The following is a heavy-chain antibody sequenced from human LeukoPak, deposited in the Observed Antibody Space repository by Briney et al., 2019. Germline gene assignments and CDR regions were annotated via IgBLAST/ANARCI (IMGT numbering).Heavy chain of an antibody. Sequence: GGSLILSCAASGFTFTSYAMNWVRQAPGKGLEWVLSISTSSIHIYYADSVKGRFTISRDDAKNSLSLQMNSLRAEDTAVYYCARPVVPYYYYGMDVWGRGTTVTVSS. J-gene: IGHJ6*02. V-gene: IGHV3-21*01. D-gene: IGHD3-22*01. CDR2: ISTSSIHI. CDR1: GFTFTSYA. CDR3: ARPVVPYYYYGMDV.